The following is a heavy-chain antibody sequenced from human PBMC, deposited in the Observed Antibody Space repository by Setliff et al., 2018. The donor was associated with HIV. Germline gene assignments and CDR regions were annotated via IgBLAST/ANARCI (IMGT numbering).Heavy chain of an antibody. Sequence: GGSLRLSCAASGFNFRNYKMNWVRQAPGKGLEWVSSIDIGRGGIFYADSVQGRFTISRDNSKNSLYLQMNSLRVEDTAVYYCATVWTAGSLFYWGQGTLVTVSS. CDR2: IDIGRGGI. CDR3: ATVWTAGSLFY. V-gene: IGHV3-21*01. J-gene: IGHJ4*02. D-gene: IGHD6-13*01. CDR1: GFNFRNYK.